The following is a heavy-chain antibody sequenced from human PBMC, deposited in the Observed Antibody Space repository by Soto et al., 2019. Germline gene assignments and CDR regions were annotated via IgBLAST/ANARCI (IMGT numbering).Heavy chain of an antibody. CDR3: ARDLYGDYGFYYYYYGMDV. CDR2: IWYDGSNK. Sequence: QVQLVESGGGVVQPGRSLRLSCAASGFTFSSYGMHWVRQAPGKGLEWVAVIWYDGSNKYYADSVKGRFTISRDNSKNTLYLQMNSLRAEDTAVYYCARDLYGDYGFYYYYYGMDVWGQGTTVTVSS. J-gene: IGHJ6*02. D-gene: IGHD4-17*01. CDR1: GFTFSSYG. V-gene: IGHV3-33*01.